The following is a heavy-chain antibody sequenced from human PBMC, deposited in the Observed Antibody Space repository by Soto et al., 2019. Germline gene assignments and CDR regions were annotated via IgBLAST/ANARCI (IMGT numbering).Heavy chain of an antibody. CDR2: ISGSGGST. J-gene: IGHJ4*02. CDR3: AKQFYPAVAGQYYFDY. D-gene: IGHD6-19*01. CDR1: GFTFSSYA. V-gene: IGHV3-23*01. Sequence: PGGSLRLSCAASGFTFSSYAMSWVRQAPGKGLEWVSAISGSGGSTYYADSVKGRFTISRDNSKNTLYLQMNSLRAEDTAVYYCAKQFYPAVAGQYYFDYWGQGTLVTVSS.